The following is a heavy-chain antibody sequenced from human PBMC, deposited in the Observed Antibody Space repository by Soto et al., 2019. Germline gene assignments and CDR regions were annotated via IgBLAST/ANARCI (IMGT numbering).Heavy chain of an antibody. CDR2: IRGTGDNI. V-gene: IGHV3-23*01. J-gene: IGHJ4*02. D-gene: IGHD3-9*01. CDR3: TKDLFDRDVLDY. Sequence: EVRLLESGGGLVQPGGSLRLSCAASGITFSRHAMSWVRQAPGKGLEWVSVIRGTGDNIEYADSVRGRFTISRDNSRNMLYLQIVSLRADGTAVYYCTKDLFDRDVLDYWGQGTLVTVSS. CDR1: GITFSRHA.